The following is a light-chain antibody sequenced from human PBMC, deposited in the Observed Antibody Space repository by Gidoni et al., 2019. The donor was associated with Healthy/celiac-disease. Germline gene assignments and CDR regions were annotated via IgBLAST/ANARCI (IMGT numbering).Light chain of an antibody. CDR1: QSISSY. CDR3: QQSYSTHHT. CDR2: AAS. J-gene: IGKJ2*01. V-gene: IGKV1-39*01. Sequence: DIQMTQSPSSLSASVGDRVTITCRASQSISSYLNWYQQKPGKAPKLLIYAASSLQSGVPSRFSGSGSGTDFTLTISSLQPEDFATYYCQQSYSTHHTFXQXTKLXIK.